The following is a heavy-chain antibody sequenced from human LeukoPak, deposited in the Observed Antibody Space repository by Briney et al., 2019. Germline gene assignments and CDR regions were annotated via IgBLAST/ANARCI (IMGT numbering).Heavy chain of an antibody. D-gene: IGHD6-19*01. J-gene: IGHJ4*02. V-gene: IGHV3-11*06. CDR3: AGDNQWLVRGIDY. CDR1: GFTFSDYY. Sequence: PGGSLRLSCAASGFTFSDYYMSWIRQAPGKGLGWVSYISSSSSYTNYADSVKGRFTISRDNAKNSLYLQMNSLRAEDTAVYYCAGDNQWLVRGIDYWGQGTLVTVSS. CDR2: ISSSSSYT.